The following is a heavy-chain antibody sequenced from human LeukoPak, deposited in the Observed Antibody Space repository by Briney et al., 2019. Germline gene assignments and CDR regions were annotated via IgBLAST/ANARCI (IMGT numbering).Heavy chain of an antibody. CDR2: IIPIFGTA. CDR1: GGTFSSYA. Sequence: SVKVSCKASGGTFSSYAISWVRQAPGQGLEWMGGIIPIFGTANYAQKFQGRVTITADESTSTAYMELSSLRSEDTAVYYCARNTNDFWSGYYPYFDYWGQGTLVTVSS. D-gene: IGHD3-3*01. CDR3: ARNTNDFWSGYYPYFDY. J-gene: IGHJ4*02. V-gene: IGHV1-69*13.